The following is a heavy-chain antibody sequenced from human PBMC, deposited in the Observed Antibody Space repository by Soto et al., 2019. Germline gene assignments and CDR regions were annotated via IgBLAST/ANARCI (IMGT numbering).Heavy chain of an antibody. V-gene: IGHV3-21*06. CDR3: ARESEDLTSNFDY. CDR1: GFTFTRYS. J-gene: IGHJ4*02. CDR2: ISSTTNYI. Sequence: LRLSCAASGFTFTRYSMNWFRQAPGKGLEWVSSISSTTNYIYYGDSMKGRFTISRDNAKNSLYLEMNSLRAEDTAVYYCARESEDLTSNFDYWGQGTLVTVSS.